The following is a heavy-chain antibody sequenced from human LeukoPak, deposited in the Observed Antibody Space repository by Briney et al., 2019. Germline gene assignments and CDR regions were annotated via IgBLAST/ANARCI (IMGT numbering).Heavy chain of an antibody. CDR1: GGSVRSSSYY. Sequence: ASETLSLTCTVSGGSVRSSSYYWGCIRQPPGKGLEWIGSVHYNVSTCYNPSLGGRVIMSIDTSKNQFSLKLTSVTAADTAMYYCARDRGVPRPYYFDQWGQGTLVTVSS. CDR2: VHYNVST. V-gene: IGHV4-39*07. CDR3: ARDRGVPRPYYFDQ. J-gene: IGHJ4*02. D-gene: IGHD3-10*01.